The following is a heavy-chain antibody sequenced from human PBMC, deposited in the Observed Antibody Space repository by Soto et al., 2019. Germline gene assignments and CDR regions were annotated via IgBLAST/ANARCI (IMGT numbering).Heavy chain of an antibody. Sequence: QVQLVQSGAEVKKPGASVKVSCKASGYTFTSYGISWVRQAPGQGLEWMGWISAYNGNTNYAQKLQGRVTMTTDTSTSKAYMELRSLRSDDTAVYYCARGGDEGSGWFYYYYYYGMDVWGQGTTVTVSS. J-gene: IGHJ6*02. CDR1: GYTFTSYG. CDR3: ARGGDEGSGWFYYYYYYGMDV. D-gene: IGHD6-19*01. CDR2: ISAYNGNT. V-gene: IGHV1-18*04.